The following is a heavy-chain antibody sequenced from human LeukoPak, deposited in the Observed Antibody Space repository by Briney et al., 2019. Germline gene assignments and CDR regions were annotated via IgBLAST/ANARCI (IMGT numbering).Heavy chain of an antibody. D-gene: IGHD1-14*01. CDR2: IKESWNS. CDR3: AREVFRGSPFDY. Sequence: SGTVSLTCAVFGYSISRGYYWGWIRQPPGKGLEWIGSIKESWNSYYNPSLRSRVTKLLDTSRIQFSLQLNSVTAADTAVYYCAREVFRGSPFDYWGQGTLVTVSS. J-gene: IGHJ4*02. CDR1: GYSISRGYY. V-gene: IGHV4-38-2*02.